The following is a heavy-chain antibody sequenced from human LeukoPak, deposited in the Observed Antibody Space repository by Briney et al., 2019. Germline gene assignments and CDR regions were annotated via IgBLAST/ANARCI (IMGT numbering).Heavy chain of an antibody. CDR1: GFTFSNYG. CDR3: ARDLCSTTSCLDY. Sequence: GGSLRLSCAASGFTFSNYGMFWVRQAPGKGLEWVAVIWYDGSKRYYVDSVKGRFTISREDSENTLYLQMNSLRAEDAAVYYCARDLCSTTSCLDYWGQGTLVTVSS. D-gene: IGHD2-2*01. CDR2: IWYDGSKR. V-gene: IGHV3-33*01. J-gene: IGHJ4*02.